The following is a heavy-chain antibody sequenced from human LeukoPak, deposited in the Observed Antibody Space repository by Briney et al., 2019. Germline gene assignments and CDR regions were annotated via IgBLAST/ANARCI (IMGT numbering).Heavy chain of an antibody. CDR3: ARDFTYYYDSSGYYYSSRYFDY. Sequence: GASVKVSCKASGYTFTSYAMNWVRQAPGQGLEWMGIINPSGGSTSYAQKFQGRVTMTRDMSTSTVYMELSSLRSEDTAVYYCARDFTYYYDSSGYYYSSRYFDYWGQGTLVTVSS. J-gene: IGHJ4*02. CDR2: INPSGGST. D-gene: IGHD3-22*01. CDR1: GYTFTSYA. V-gene: IGHV1-46*01.